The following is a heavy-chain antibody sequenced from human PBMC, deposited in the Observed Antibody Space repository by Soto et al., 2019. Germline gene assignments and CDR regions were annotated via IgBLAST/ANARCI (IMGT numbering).Heavy chain of an antibody. CDR3: AKVVGYEYYDGMDD. CDR1: GFIFDDYA. D-gene: IGHD2-15*01. V-gene: IGHV3-9*01. J-gene: IGHJ6*01. Sequence: VQLVESGGGLVQPGRCMRLSCAASGFIFDDYAMHWVWQAPGKGLEWVSDISWTSASIGYADFVKGRFTISRDNAKNSLYLEMNSLRAADTDLYYCAKVVGYEYYDGMDDWGQGTTDTVSS. CDR2: ISWTSASI.